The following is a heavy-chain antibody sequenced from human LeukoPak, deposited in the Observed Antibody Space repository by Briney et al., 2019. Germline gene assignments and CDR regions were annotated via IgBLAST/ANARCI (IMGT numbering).Heavy chain of an antibody. CDR3: ARGHGNHCSSTSCYGLLRYFDY. CDR1: GGSFSGYY. D-gene: IGHD2-2*01. V-gene: IGHV4-34*01. Sequence: SETLSLTCAVYGGSFSGYYWSWIRQPPGKGLEWIGEINHSGSTNYNPSLKSRVTISVDTSKNQFSLKLSSVTAADTAVYYCARGHGNHCSSTSCYGLLRYFDYWGQGTLVTVSS. J-gene: IGHJ4*02. CDR2: INHSGST.